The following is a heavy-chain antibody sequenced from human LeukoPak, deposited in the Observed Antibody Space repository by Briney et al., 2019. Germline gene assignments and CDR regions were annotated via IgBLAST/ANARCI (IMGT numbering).Heavy chain of an antibody. J-gene: IGHJ4*02. CDR3: AKRPAGVVIVYYFDY. V-gene: IGHV3-23*01. D-gene: IGHD3-3*01. CDR2: ISGSGGST. CDR1: GFTFSSYA. Sequence: GASLRLSCAASGFTFSSYAMSWVRQAPGKRLEWVSAISGSGGSTYYADSVKGRFTISRDNSKNTLYLQMNSLRAEDTAVYYCAKRPAGVVIVYYFDYWGQGTLVTVSS.